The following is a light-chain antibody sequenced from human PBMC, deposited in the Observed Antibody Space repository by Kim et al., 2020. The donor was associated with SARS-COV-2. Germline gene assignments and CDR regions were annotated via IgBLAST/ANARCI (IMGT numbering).Light chain of an antibody. CDR2: GAS. CDR3: QQYNNWPPVT. V-gene: IGKV3-15*01. CDR1: PSVSSN. J-gene: IGKJ2*01. Sequence: VSPGERATLSCRASPSVSSNLAWYQQKPGQAPRLLIYGASTRATGIPARFSGSGSGTEFTLTISSLQSEDFAVYYCQQYNNWPPVTFGQGTKLDI.